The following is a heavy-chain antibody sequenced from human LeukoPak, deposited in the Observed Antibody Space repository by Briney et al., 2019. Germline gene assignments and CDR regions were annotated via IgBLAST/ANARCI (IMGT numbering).Heavy chain of an antibody. Sequence: GGSLRLSCAASGFTFSSYNMNWVRQTPGKGLEWVSSITSSSHYIYYADSVRGRFTISRDNAKNSLYLQMNSLRADDTAIYYCARDPYSGSYFSLFIYWGQGTLVTVSS. J-gene: IGHJ4*02. CDR3: ARDPYSGSYFSLFIY. CDR2: ITSSSHYI. D-gene: IGHD1-26*01. V-gene: IGHV3-21*06. CDR1: GFTFSSYN.